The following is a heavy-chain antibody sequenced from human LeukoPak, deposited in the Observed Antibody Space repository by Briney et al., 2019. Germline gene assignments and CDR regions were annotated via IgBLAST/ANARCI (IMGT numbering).Heavy chain of an antibody. D-gene: IGHD6-19*01. CDR2: LYYSGTT. V-gene: IGHV4-39*01. Sequence: ASETLSLTCNVSGDSIITSSFNYYWGWVRQSPGKGLEWIGSLYYSGTTSYNPSLRSRVTISVDTSKNQFSLKLSSVTAADTAMYYCARHFWRGSGWAPWYFDLWGRGTLVTVSS. J-gene: IGHJ2*01. CDR3: ARHFWRGSGWAPWYFDL. CDR1: GDSIITSSFNYY.